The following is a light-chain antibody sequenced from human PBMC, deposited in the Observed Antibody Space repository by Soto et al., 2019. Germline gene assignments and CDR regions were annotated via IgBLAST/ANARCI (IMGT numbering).Light chain of an antibody. CDR2: DII. CDR3: CSYAGSYTVT. Sequence: QSVLTQPRSVSGSPGQSVTISCTGTSSDVGGYNYVSWYQQHPGKAPKVMIYDIIKRPSGVPDRFSGSKSGNTASLTISGLQAEDGADYYCCSYAGSYTVTFGGGTKVTVL. J-gene: IGLJ2*01. CDR1: SSDVGGYNY. V-gene: IGLV2-11*01.